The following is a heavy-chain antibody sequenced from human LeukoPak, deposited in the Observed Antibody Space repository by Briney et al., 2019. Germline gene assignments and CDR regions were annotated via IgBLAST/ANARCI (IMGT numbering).Heavy chain of an antibody. CDR2: IWYDGSNK. Sequence: GGSLRLSCAASGFSFGSFAMSWVRQAPGKGLEWVAVIWYDGSNKYYADSVKGRFTISRDNSKNTLYLQMNSLRAEDTAVYYCARERSVVTPGLDYWGQGTLVTVSS. V-gene: IGHV3-33*08. J-gene: IGHJ4*02. CDR3: ARERSVVTPGLDY. CDR1: GFSFGSFA. D-gene: IGHD4-23*01.